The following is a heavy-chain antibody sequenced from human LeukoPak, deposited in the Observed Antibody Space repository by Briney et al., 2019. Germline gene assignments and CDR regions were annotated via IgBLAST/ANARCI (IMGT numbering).Heavy chain of an antibody. V-gene: IGHV4-30-2*01. Sequence: TSQTLSLTCAVSGGSISSGGYSWSWLRQPPGKGLEWIGYIYHSGSTYYNPSLKSRVTITVDRSKNQFSLKLSSVTAADTAVYYCAREAEIIIDYWGQGTLVTVSS. CDR3: AREAEIIIDY. J-gene: IGHJ4*02. D-gene: IGHD3-10*01. CDR2: IYHSGST. CDR1: GGSISSGGYS.